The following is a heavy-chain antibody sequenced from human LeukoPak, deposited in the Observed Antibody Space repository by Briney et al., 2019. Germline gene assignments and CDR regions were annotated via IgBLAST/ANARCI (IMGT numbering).Heavy chain of an antibody. Sequence: SETLSLTCTVSGGSINSYYWTWIRQPAGKGLEWIGRTYTGGSTNYNPSLESRVTMSVDTSKNQFSLKLNSVTAADTAVYYCARQEGGIVGPYWGQGTLVTVSS. J-gene: IGHJ4*02. V-gene: IGHV4-4*07. CDR2: TYTGGST. CDR1: GGSINSYY. CDR3: ARQEGGIVGPY. D-gene: IGHD1-26*01.